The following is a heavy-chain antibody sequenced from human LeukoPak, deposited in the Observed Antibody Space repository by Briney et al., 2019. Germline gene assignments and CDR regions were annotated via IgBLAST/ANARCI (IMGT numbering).Heavy chain of an antibody. CDR3: ARGAGSGYYTNFDY. Sequence: SVKVSCKASGGTFSSYAISWVRQAPGQGLEWMGGIIPIFGTANYAQKFQGRVTITADESTSTAYMELSSLRSEDTAVYYCARGAGSGYYTNFDYWGQGTLVTVSS. CDR1: GGTFSSYA. D-gene: IGHD3-3*01. J-gene: IGHJ4*02. V-gene: IGHV1-69*13. CDR2: IIPIFGTA.